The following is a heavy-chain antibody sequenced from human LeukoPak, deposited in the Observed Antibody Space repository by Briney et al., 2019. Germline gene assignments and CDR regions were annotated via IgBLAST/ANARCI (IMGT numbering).Heavy chain of an antibody. CDR3: ARDLGSSSVEGLFDP. CDR2: MNPNSGNT. V-gene: IGHV1-8*01. D-gene: IGHD6-6*01. CDR1: GYTFTSYD. Sequence: VSVKVSCKASGYTFTSYDINWVRQATGQGLEWMGWMNPNSGNTGYAQKFQGRVTMTRNTSISTAYMELSSLRSEDTAVYYCARDLGSSSVEGLFDPWGQGTLVTVSS. J-gene: IGHJ5*02.